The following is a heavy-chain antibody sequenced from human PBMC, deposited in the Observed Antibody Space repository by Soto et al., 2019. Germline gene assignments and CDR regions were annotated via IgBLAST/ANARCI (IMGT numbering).Heavy chain of an antibody. CDR3: AKDGGREGYFGNWFDP. V-gene: IGHV1-69*13. J-gene: IGHJ5*02. CDR1: GGTFSNDA. CDR2: IIPIFGTR. Sequence: SVKGACKASGGTFSNDAITWVRQAPGQGPEWLGRIIPIFGTRDYAQKFQGRVTISADESTTTAYMELSSLRSDDTAVYYCAKDGGREGYFGNWFDPWGQGTLVTSPQ. D-gene: IGHD2-15*01.